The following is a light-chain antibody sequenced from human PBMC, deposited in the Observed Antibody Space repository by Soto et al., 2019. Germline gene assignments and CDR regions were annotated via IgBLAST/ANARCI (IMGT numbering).Light chain of an antibody. CDR3: QKYNSALALT. V-gene: IGKV1-27*01. J-gene: IGKJ4*01. Sequence: DIPMTQSPSSLSASVGDRVTITCRASQGISNYLAWYQQKPGKVPKLLIYAASTLQSEVPSRFSGSGSGTDFTLTISSLQPEDVATYYCQKYNSALALTFGGGTKVEIK. CDR1: QGISNY. CDR2: AAS.